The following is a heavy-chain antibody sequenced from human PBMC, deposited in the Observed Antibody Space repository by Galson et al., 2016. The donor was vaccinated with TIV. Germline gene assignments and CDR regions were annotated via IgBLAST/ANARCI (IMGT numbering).Heavy chain of an antibody. J-gene: IGHJ4*02. Sequence: SETLSLTCTVSGGSISSSTYFWGWIRQTPGKGLEWIGSGYYDGSTYQNSALKSRVTISVDTSKDQFSLKLTSVTAADTAVYHCARHREWDWELSHWGQGTLVTVSS. D-gene: IGHD1-26*01. CDR1: GGSISSSTYF. CDR2: GYYDGST. CDR3: ARHREWDWELSH. V-gene: IGHV4-39*07.